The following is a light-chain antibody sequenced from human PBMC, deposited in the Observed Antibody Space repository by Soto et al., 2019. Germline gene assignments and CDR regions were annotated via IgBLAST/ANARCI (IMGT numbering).Light chain of an antibody. CDR1: QSVSDRY. CDR3: QQYGSSPPT. V-gene: IGKV3-20*01. Sequence: EIVLTQSPGTLSLSPGERATLFCRASQSVSDRYLAWYQRKPGQAPRLLIYAAYSRATGIQDRFSGSGSGTDFTLTIRRLEPEDFAVYYCQQYGSSPPTFGQGTKV. J-gene: IGKJ1*01. CDR2: AAY.